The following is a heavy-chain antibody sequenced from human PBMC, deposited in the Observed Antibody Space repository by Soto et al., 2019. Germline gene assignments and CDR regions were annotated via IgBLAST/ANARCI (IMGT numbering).Heavy chain of an antibody. Sequence: QVQLVESGGGVVQPGRSLRLSCAASGFTFSSYAMHWVRQAPGKGLEWVAVISYDGSNKYYADSVKGRFTISRDNSKNSLYLQMNSLRAEVTAVYYCARDDIAARSFDYWGQGTLVTVSS. V-gene: IGHV3-30-3*01. J-gene: IGHJ4*02. CDR3: ARDDIAARSFDY. CDR2: ISYDGSNK. D-gene: IGHD6-6*01. CDR1: GFTFSSYA.